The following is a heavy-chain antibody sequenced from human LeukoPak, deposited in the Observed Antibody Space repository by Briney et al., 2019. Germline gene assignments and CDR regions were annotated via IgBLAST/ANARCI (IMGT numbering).Heavy chain of an antibody. CDR1: GFAFGSCA. J-gene: IGHJ4*02. CDR3: AKAMVGYQKPYDY. CDR2: VSGGGGTT. Sequence: QPGESLRLSCAASGFAFGSCAMSWVRQAPGKGLEWVSTVSGGGGTTYYADSVKGRFTISRDNSKNTLSLQMNSLRAEDTAVYYCAKAMVGYQKPYDYWGQGILVTVSS. V-gene: IGHV3-23*01. D-gene: IGHD5-18*01.